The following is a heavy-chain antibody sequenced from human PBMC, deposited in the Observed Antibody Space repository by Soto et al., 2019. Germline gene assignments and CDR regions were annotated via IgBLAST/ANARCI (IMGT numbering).Heavy chain of an antibody. D-gene: IGHD3-16*01. CDR1: GFTFRSYV. CDR2: TSYDGSNK. CDR3: ARWGTPGGLDV. Sequence: QVQLVESGGGVVQPGTSLRLSCVGSGFTFRSYVIHWVRQAPGKGLEWVALTSYDGSNKDYGDSVKGRFTISRDNSRNTVDLQMDSLRREDTALYDCARWGTPGGLDVWGQGTLVSVSS. J-gene: IGHJ1*01. V-gene: IGHV3-33*05.